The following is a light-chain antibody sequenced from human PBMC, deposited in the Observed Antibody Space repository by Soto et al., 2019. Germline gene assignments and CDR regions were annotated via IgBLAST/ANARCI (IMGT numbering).Light chain of an antibody. V-gene: IGLV2-14*03. CDR1: SDDIGDYDH. CDR2: EVN. J-gene: IGLJ2*01. Sequence: QSALTQPASVSGSPGQSITISCTGASDDIGDYDHVSWFQQFPGKAPKLIISEVNHRPSGVSYRYSGSKSANTASLTISGLPPEDEADFYCSSYTTSGTLTFGGGTKLTVL. CDR3: SSYTTSGTLT.